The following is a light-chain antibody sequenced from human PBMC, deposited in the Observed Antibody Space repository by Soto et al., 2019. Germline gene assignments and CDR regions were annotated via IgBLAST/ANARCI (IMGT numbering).Light chain of an antibody. CDR2: GVT. Sequence: QSALTQPASVSGSPGQSITISCSGTSSDVGDYSYVSWYQQHPGKAPKLLIYGVTDRPSGVAHRFSGSRSGSTAALNSSGLQAEDEADYYCSSYTSSSSLRFGGGTKLTVL. V-gene: IGLV2-14*01. J-gene: IGLJ2*01. CDR3: SSYTSSSSLR. CDR1: SSDVGDYSY.